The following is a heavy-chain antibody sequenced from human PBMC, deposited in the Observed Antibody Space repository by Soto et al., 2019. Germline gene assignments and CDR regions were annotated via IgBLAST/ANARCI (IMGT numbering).Heavy chain of an antibody. D-gene: IGHD2-15*01. CDR1: GGTFSSYS. CDR2: IIPILGIA. J-gene: IGHJ4*02. CDR3: APYYPPGYCSGGSCYANPN. V-gene: IGHV1-69*02. Sequence: ALVKVSCKDSGGTFSSYSISGVRQANGEGHVWMGRIIPILGIANYAQKFQGRVTITADKSTSTAYMELSSLRSEDTAVYYCAPYYPPGYCSGGSCYANPNWGQGTLVTVSS.